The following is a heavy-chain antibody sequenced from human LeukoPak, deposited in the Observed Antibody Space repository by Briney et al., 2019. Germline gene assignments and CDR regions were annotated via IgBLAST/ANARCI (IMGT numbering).Heavy chain of an antibody. CDR1: GGSISGYF. Sequence: TSETLSLTCTVSGGSISGYFWTWISQPAGKGLEWIGRIYSSGSNNYNPSLKSRVTMSLDTSKNHFSLNLTSVTAADTAVYYCAREPTSGREPTSGRPLDYWGQGTLVTVSS. J-gene: IGHJ4*02. CDR2: IYSSGSN. D-gene: IGHD5-12*01. CDR3: AREPTSGREPTSGRPLDY. V-gene: IGHV4-4*07.